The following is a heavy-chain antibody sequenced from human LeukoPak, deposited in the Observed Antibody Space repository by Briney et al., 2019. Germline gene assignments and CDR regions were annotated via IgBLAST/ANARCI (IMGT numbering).Heavy chain of an antibody. V-gene: IGHV3-7*01. J-gene: IGHJ6*03. Sequence: PGGSLRLSCAASGFTFSSYWMSWVRQAPGKGLEWVANIKQDGSEKYYVDSVKGRFTISRDNAKNSLYLQMNSLRAEDTAVYYCARDQVGIAAAGTVYYYYYYMDVWGKGTTVTVSS. CDR2: IKQDGSEK. D-gene: IGHD6-13*01. CDR3: ARDQVGIAAAGTVYYYYYYMDV. CDR1: GFTFSSYW.